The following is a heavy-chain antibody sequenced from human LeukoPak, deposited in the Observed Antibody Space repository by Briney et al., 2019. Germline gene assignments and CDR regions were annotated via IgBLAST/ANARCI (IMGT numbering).Heavy chain of an antibody. CDR2: IIPIFGTA. CDR1: GGTFSSYA. CDR3: ARWAATMAGGAHYYYYGMDV. Sequence: SVKVSCKASGGTFSSYAISWVRQAPGQGREWMGGIIPIFGTANYAQKFQGRVTITADESTSTAYMELSSLRSEDTAVYYCARWAATMAGGAHYYYYGMDVWGKGTTVTVSS. J-gene: IGHJ6*04. V-gene: IGHV1-69*13. D-gene: IGHD5-12*01.